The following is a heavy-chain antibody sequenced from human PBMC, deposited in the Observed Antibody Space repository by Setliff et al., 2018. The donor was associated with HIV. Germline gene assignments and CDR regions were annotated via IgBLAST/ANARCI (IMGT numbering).Heavy chain of an antibody. Sequence: SETLSLTCTVSGGSISAYYWSWIRQPPGKGLEWIGYIYHSGSTYYNPSLKSRVTISIDRSKNQFSLKLSSVTAADTALYYCVRENAYRGFDYWGQGSLVTVSS. CDR1: GGSISAYY. D-gene: IGHD3-10*01. J-gene: IGHJ4*02. CDR2: IYHSGST. CDR3: VRENAYRGFDY. V-gene: IGHV4-59*04.